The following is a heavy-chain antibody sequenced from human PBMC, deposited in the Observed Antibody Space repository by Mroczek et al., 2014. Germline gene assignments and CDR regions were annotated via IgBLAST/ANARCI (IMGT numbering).Heavy chain of an antibody. CDR1: GFAFGNFA. Sequence: VQLQRVGGRLGAAGGSRTLSCEFSGFAFGNFAMSWVRQAPGQGLEWVAAITATGPTTFYADSVRGRFTISRDNSKNTVYLQISSLRVDDTAIYYCAKCFASVWGKCRDNFFDFWGRGVLVTVSS. V-gene: IGHV3-23*01. CDR2: ITATGPTT. D-gene: IGHD3-16*01. J-gene: IGHJ4*02. CDR3: AKCFASVWGKCRDNFFDF.